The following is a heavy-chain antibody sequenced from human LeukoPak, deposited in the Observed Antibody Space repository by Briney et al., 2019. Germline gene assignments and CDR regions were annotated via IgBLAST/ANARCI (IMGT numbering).Heavy chain of an antibody. CDR2: INPNSGGT. D-gene: IGHD2-15*01. J-gene: IGHJ4*02. V-gene: IGHV1-2*02. CDR1: GYTFTGYY. Sequence: ASVKVSCKASGYTFTGYYMHWVRQAPGQGLEWMGWINPNSGGTNYAQNFQGRVTMTRDTSISTAYMELTSLRSDDTAVYYCAREVCSGGSCYSSFDYWGQGTLVTVSS. CDR3: AREVCSGGSCYSSFDY.